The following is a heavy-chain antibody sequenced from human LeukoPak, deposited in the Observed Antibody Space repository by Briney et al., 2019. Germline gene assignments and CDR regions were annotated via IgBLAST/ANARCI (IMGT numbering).Heavy chain of an antibody. CDR3: AKGGSPRSPLDY. V-gene: IGHV3-33*06. CDR2: IWYDGSNK. J-gene: IGHJ4*02. D-gene: IGHD6-13*01. CDR1: GFTFSSYG. Sequence: GGSLRLSCAASGFTFSSYGMHWVRQAPGRGLEWVAVIWYDGSNKYYADSVKGRFTISRDNSKNTLYLQMNSLRAEDTAVYYCAKGGSPRSPLDYWGQGTLVTVPS.